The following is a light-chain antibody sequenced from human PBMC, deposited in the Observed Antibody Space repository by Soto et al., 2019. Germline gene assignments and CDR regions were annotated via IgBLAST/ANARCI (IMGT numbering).Light chain of an antibody. V-gene: IGKV3-20*01. CDR3: QKYYSSPR. CDR1: QSFDSAY. Sequence: EIMLTQSPGTLSLSPGDRATLSCRASQSFDSAYLAWYQHKPGQAPRLLIYGAYSRFTGVLDRFAGSGSGTDFTLTISRLEPEDFAVYYCQKYYSSPRLGQGTKVEIK. J-gene: IGKJ1*01. CDR2: GAY.